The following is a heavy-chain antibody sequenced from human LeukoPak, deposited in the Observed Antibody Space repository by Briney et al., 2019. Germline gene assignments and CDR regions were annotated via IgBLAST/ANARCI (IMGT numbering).Heavy chain of an antibody. CDR3: ARGVYSSSWPFDY. D-gene: IGHD6-13*01. V-gene: IGHV4-59*01. CDR2: IYYSGST. CDR1: GGSFSGYY. Sequence: PSETLSLTCAVYGGSFSGYYWSWTRQPPGKGLEWIGYIYYSGSTNYNPSLKSRVTISVDTSKNQFSLKLSSVTAADTAVYYCARGVYSSSWPFDYWGQGTLVTVSS. J-gene: IGHJ4*02.